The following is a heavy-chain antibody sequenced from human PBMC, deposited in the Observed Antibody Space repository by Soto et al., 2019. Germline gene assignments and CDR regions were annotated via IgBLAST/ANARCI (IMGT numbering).Heavy chain of an antibody. CDR2: ISSSSSTI. CDR1: GFTFSSYS. CDR3: ARDIAWGDSTGAFDY. D-gene: IGHD1-26*01. Sequence: PGGSLRLSCAASGFTFSSYSMNWVRQAPGKGLEWVSYISSSSSTIYYADSVKGRFTISRDNAKNSLYLQMNSLRDEDTAVYYCARDIAWGDSTGAFDYWGQGTLVTVSS. V-gene: IGHV3-48*02. J-gene: IGHJ4*02.